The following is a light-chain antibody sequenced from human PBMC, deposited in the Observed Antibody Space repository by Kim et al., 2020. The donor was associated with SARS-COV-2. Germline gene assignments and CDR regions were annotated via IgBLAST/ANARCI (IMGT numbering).Light chain of an antibody. J-gene: IGKJ2*01. CDR2: DAS. V-gene: IGKV3-15*01. CDR1: HSVSTN. CDR3: HQYNDWPPGDT. Sequence: EIVMTQSPVTLSVSPGERATLSCRASHSVSTNLAWYQQKPGQAPRLLIYDASTRATDIPTRFSGSGSGTEFTRTISSLQSEDFAIYYCHQYNDWPPGDTFGQGTKLEIK.